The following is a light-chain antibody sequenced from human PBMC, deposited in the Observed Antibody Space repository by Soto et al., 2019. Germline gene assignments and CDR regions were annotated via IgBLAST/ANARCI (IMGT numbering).Light chain of an antibody. CDR3: QFLGAGIGV. J-gene: IGLJ2*01. V-gene: IGLV4-69*01. CDR2: LNSDGSH. Sequence: QPVLTQSPPASASLGASVKLTCTLSSGHTHYAIARHQQQSEKGPRYLMTLNSDGSHSKGDGIPDRFSGSGSGAERSLTISRLQTDDEADYCCQFLGAGIGVFGGGPRLTVL. CDR1: SGHTHYA.